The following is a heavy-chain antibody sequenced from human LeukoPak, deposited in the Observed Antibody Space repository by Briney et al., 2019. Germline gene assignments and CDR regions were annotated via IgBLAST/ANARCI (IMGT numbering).Heavy chain of an antibody. J-gene: IGHJ4*02. CDR3: ARGLFRSGYALGY. D-gene: IGHD5-12*01. Sequence: PSETLSLTCTVSGGSISSSSYYWGWIRQPPGKGLEWIGSIYYSGSTYYNPSLKSRVTISVDTSKNQFSLKLSSVTAADTAVYYCARGLFRSGYALGYWGQGTLVTVSS. CDR1: GGSISSSSYY. V-gene: IGHV4-39*07. CDR2: IYYSGST.